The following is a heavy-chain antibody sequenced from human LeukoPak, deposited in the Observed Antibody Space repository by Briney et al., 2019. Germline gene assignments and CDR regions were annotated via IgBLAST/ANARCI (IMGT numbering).Heavy chain of an antibody. D-gene: IGHD7-27*01. V-gene: IGHV4-30-2*01. CDR3: ARGNDIWGSPSAFDI. Sequence: PSETLSLTCAVSGGSISSGGYSWSWIRQPPGKGLEWIGYIYHSGSTYYNPSLKSRVTISVDRSKNQFSLKLSSVTAADTAVYYCARGNDIWGSPSAFDIWGQGTMVTVSS. CDR2: IYHSGST. J-gene: IGHJ3*02. CDR1: GGSISSGGYS.